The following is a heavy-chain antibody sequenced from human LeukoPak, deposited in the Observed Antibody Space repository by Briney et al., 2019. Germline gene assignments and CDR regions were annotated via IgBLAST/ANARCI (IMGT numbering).Heavy chain of an antibody. J-gene: IGHJ6*03. D-gene: IGHD4-23*01. CDR3: AHALNGYGGQNYYYYYMDV. Sequence: SVKVSCKASGGTFCSYAISWVRQAPGQGLEWVGGIIPIFGTANYAQQFQGRVTITADESTSTAYMELSSLRSEDTAVYYCAHALNGYGGQNYYYYYMDVWGKGTTVTVSS. CDR2: IIPIFGTA. CDR1: GGTFCSYA. V-gene: IGHV1-69*13.